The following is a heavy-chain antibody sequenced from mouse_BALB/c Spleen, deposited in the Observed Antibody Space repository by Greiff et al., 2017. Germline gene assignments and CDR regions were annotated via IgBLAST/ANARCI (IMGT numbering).Heavy chain of an antibody. J-gene: IGHJ4*01. Sequence: DVKLQESGPGLVKPSQSLSLTCSVTGYSITSGYYWNWIRQFPGNKLEWMGYISYDGSNNYNPSLKNRISITRDTSKNQFFLKLNSVTTEDTATYYCASEGGAYYAMDYWGQGTSVTVSS. V-gene: IGHV3-6*02. CDR1: GYSITSGYY. CDR3: ASEGGAYYAMDY. CDR2: ISYDGSN.